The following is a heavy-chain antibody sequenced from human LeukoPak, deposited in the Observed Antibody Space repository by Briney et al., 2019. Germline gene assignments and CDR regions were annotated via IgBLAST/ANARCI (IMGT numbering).Heavy chain of an antibody. J-gene: IGHJ4*02. CDR2: IYSGGST. CDR3: ARGSGSYPYYFDY. Sequence: GGSLRLSCAASGFTVSSNYMSWVRQAPGKGLEWVSVIYSGGSTYYADSVKGRFTISRHNSKNTLYLQMNSLRAEDTAVYYCARGSGSYPYYFDYWGQGTLVTVSS. D-gene: IGHD3-10*01. V-gene: IGHV3-53*04. CDR1: GFTVSSNY.